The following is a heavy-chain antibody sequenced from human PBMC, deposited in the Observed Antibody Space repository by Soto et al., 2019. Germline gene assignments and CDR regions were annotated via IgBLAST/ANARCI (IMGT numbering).Heavy chain of an antibody. CDR2: IIPIFGTA. CDR3: ARDIVGATNWFDP. D-gene: IGHD1-26*01. CDR1: GGTFNSYA. J-gene: IGHJ5*02. Sequence: GAPVKVSCKASGGTFNSYAISWVRQAPGQGLEWMGGIIPIFGTANYAQKFQGRVTITADESTSTAYMELSSLRSEDTAVYYCARDIVGATNWFDPWGQGTLVTVSS. V-gene: IGHV1-69*01.